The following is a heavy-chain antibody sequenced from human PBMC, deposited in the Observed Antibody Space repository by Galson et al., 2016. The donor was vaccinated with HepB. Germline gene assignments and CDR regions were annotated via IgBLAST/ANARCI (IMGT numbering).Heavy chain of an antibody. J-gene: IGHJ4*02. D-gene: IGHD3/OR15-3a*01. V-gene: IGHV3-48*04. CDR2: ISGSGDTI. CDR3: ATSPVFGLLIPYFFEN. Sequence: SLRLSCAASGFTFSTYSMNWVRQAPGKGLEWLSFISGSGDTIYYTDSVKGRFTISRDNAKNSLYLQMDSLRAEDTAIYYCATSPVFGLLIPYFFENWGQGDLVTVSS. CDR1: GFTFSTYS.